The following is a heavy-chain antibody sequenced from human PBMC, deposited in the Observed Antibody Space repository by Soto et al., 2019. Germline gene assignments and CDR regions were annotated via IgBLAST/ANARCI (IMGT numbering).Heavy chain of an antibody. J-gene: IGHJ4*02. CDR1: GFTFSSYS. V-gene: IGHV3-21*01. D-gene: IGHD6-19*01. CDR2: ISSSSSYI. Sequence: EVQLVESGGGLVKPGGSLRLSCAASGFTFSSYSMNWVRQAPGKGLEWVSSISSSSSYIYYADSVKGRFTISRDNAKNSLYLQTNSLRAEDTAVYYCARDGGFLAVAGTGFDYWGQGTLVTVSS. CDR3: ARDGGFLAVAGTGFDY.